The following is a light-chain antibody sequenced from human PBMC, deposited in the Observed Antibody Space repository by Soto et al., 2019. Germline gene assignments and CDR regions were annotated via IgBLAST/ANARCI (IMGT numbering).Light chain of an antibody. J-gene: IGKJ4*01. V-gene: IGKV3-15*01. Sequence: EIVMTQSPATLSVSPGERATLSCRASQSVSTKLAWYQQKPGQAPRLLIYGASTRATGIPARFSGSGSGTEFTLTISSLQSEDFASYHCQQTYSDISFGGGTKV. CDR3: QQTYSDIS. CDR2: GAS. CDR1: QSVSTK.